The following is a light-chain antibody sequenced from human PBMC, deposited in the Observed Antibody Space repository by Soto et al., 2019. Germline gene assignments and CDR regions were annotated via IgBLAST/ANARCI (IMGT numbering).Light chain of an antibody. Sequence: QSVLTQPPSASGTPGQRVTISCSGSSSNIETNYVYWYQHLPGAAPKLLIYSNDQRPSGVPDRFSASKSGTSASLAISGLRSEDEGDYYCSATDDRLSGSVFGGGTKLTVL. CDR3: SATDDRLSGSV. CDR1: SSNIETNY. J-gene: IGLJ2*01. CDR2: SND. V-gene: IGLV1-47*02.